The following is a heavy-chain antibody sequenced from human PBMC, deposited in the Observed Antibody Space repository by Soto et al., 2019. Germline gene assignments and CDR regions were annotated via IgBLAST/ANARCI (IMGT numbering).Heavy chain of an antibody. CDR2: IYHSGST. V-gene: IGHV4-30-2*01. J-gene: IGHJ4*02. CDR1: GGAISSGSYS. D-gene: IGHD5-18*01. Sequence: SETLSLTSAVSGGAISSGSYSWSWIRQPPGKGLEWIGYIYHSGSTYYNPSLKSRVTISVDRSKKQFSLKLSSVTAADTAVYYCAAQVATAMVLDYWGQGTLVTVSS. CDR3: AAQVATAMVLDY.